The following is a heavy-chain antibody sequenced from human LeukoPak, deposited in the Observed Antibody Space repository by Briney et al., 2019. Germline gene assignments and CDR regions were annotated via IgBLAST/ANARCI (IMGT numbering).Heavy chain of an antibody. J-gene: IGHJ4*02. Sequence: SETLSLTCTVSGGSISSYYWSWIRQPAGKGLEWIGCLYHSGTTNYNPSLNSRVTISVDTSKNQFSLNLSSVTAADTAVYFCAGGGQWLSFDYWGQGTLVTVSS. D-gene: IGHD6-19*01. CDR2: LYHSGTT. CDR1: GGSISSYY. V-gene: IGHV4-59*01. CDR3: AGGGQWLSFDY.